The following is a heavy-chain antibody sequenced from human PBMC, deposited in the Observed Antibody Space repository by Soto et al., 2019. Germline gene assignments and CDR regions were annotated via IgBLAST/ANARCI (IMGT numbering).Heavy chain of an antibody. CDR3: AKFLSWTPTFDY. CDR2: ISGSGGST. V-gene: IGHV3-23*01. J-gene: IGHJ4*02. CDR1: GLTFSSYA. Sequence: SWGSLRLSCAASGLTFSSYAMSWVRQTPGKGLEWVSAISGSGGSTYYADSVKGRFTISRDNSKNTLYLQMNSLRAEDTAVYYCAKFLSWTPTFDYWGQGTLVTVSS. D-gene: IGHD6-13*01.